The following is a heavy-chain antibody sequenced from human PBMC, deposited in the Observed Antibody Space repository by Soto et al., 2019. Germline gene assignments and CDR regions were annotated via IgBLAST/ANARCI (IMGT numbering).Heavy chain of an antibody. CDR3: PKSSAERLIPRGEDWFDP. J-gene: IGHJ5*02. CDR2: IAHDASNT. D-gene: IGHD6-25*01. Sequence: QVQLVESGGGVVQPGKALRLSCEAAGFTFNNFARHWVRQAPDTGLQRVAAIAHDASNTNYGDSVKGRFTIIRDNSRNSLYLQMNSIRSEDTGVYYCPKSSAERLIPRGEDWFDPWGQGTLVTVSS. CDR1: GFTFNNFA. V-gene: IGHV3-30*13.